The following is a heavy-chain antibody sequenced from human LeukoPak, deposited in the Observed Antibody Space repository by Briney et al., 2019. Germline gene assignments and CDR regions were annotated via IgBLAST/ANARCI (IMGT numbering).Heavy chain of an antibody. CDR3: ARGAMVLYGGTIFDY. CDR1: GGSISSGSYY. V-gene: IGHV4-61*02. CDR2: IYTSGST. Sequence: SETLSLTCIVSGGSISSGSYYWSWIRQPAGKGLEWIGRIYTSGSTNYNPSLKSRVTISVDTSKNQFSLKLSSVTAADTAEYYCARGAMVLYGGTIFDYWGQGTLVTVSS. J-gene: IGHJ4*02. D-gene: IGHD3-10*01.